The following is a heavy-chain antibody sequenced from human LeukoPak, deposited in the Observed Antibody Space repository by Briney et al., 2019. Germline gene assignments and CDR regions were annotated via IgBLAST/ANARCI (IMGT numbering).Heavy chain of an antibody. CDR2: IIPIFGTA. CDR3: ASPSPHCGGDCYA. CDR1: GGTFSSFA. D-gene: IGHD2-21*01. V-gene: IGHV1-69*01. Sequence: ASVKVSCKASGGTFSSFAITWVRQAPGQGLEWMGGIIPIFGTANYAQKFQGRVTITADESTSTAYMELSSLRSEDTAVYYCASPSPHCGGDCYAWGPGTLVTVSS. J-gene: IGHJ5*02.